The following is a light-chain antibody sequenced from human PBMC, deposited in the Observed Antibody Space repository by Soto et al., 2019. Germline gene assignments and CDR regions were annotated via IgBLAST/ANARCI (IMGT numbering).Light chain of an antibody. CDR2: GAS. CDR3: QQYGSSGT. Sequence: EIVMTQSPATLSVSPGERATLSCRASQRVSSTNLAWYQQKPGQAPRLLIYGASNRATGIPDRFSGSGSGTDFTLTISRLEPEDFAVYYCQQYGSSGTFGQGTKVDIK. J-gene: IGKJ1*01. CDR1: QRVSSTN. V-gene: IGKV3-20*01.